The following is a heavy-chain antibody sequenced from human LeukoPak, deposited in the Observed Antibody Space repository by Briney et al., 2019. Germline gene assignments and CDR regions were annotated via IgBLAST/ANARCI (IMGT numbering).Heavy chain of an antibody. J-gene: IGHJ4*02. CDR1: GYTFTGYY. CDR2: INPNSGGT. V-gene: IGHV1-2*02. CDR3: AREDRSGWYGAPDY. Sequence: GASVKVSCKASGYTFTGYYMHWVRQAPGQGLEWMGWINPNSGGTNYAQKFQGRVTMTRDTSISTAYMELSRLRSDDTAVYYCAREDRSGWYGAPDYWGQGTLVTVSS. D-gene: IGHD6-19*01.